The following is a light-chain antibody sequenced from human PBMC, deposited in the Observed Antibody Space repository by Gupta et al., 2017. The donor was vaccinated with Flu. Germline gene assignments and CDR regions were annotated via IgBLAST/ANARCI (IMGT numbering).Light chain of an antibody. Sequence: DIQITQSPSSLSASVGDRVTITCRASQSISSYLNWYQQKPGKAPKLLIYAASSLQSGVPSRFSGSGYGTDFTLTISSRQPEDFATYYCQQSDSTPALTFGGGTKVEIK. CDR1: QSISSY. CDR2: AAS. CDR3: QQSDSTPALT. J-gene: IGKJ4*01. V-gene: IGKV1-39*01.